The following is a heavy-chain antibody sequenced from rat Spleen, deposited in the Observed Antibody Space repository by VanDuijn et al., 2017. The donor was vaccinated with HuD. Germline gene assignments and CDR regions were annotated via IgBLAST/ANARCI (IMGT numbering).Heavy chain of an antibody. V-gene: IGHV5-31*01. D-gene: IGHD1-2*01. J-gene: IGHJ3*01. CDR2: ITNPGDTT. CDR3: ANHAYSNYRALGWFAY. CDR1: GITFTNYW. Sequence: EVQLVESGGGLVQPGGSLKLSCVASGITFTNYWMTWIRQAPGKGLEWIASITNPGDTTYYLDSVKGRFTISRNNAKSTLYLQMSSLRSEDTATYYCANHAYSNYRALGWFAYWGQGTLVTVSS.